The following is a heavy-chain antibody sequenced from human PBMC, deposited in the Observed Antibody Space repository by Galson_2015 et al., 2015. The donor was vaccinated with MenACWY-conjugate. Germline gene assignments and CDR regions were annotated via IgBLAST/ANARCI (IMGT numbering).Heavy chain of an antibody. CDR1: GFTFNSYA. J-gene: IGHJ6*02. CDR2: ISYDETNK. V-gene: IGHV3-30-3*01. Sequence: SLRLSCAASGFTFNSYAMHWVRQAPGKGLEWVAVISYDETNKYYADSVKGRFTISRDNSKNTLYLQMNSLRAEDAAVYYCARDYCSRTSCYGLDVWGQGTTVIVSS. CDR3: ARDYCSRTSCYGLDV. D-gene: IGHD2-2*01.